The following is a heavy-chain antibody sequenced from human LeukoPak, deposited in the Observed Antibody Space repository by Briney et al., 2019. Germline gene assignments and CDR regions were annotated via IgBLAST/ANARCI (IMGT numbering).Heavy chain of an antibody. J-gene: IGHJ5*02. CDR2: INPNSGGT. V-gene: IGHV1-2*02. Sequence: GASVKVSCKASGYTFTGQYIHWVRQAPGQGLGWMGWINPNSGGTNYAQKFQGRGTITRDTYITTTSMDLSRLRSGDPAVYYWARLVTTTWNSNTGWFEPWGQGTLVTVSS. CDR1: GYTFTGQY. D-gene: IGHD4-11*01. CDR3: ARLVTTTWNSNTGWFEP.